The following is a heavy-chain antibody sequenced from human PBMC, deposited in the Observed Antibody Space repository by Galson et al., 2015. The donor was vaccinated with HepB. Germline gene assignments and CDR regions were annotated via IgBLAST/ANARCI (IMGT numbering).Heavy chain of an antibody. V-gene: IGHV1-69*13. Sequence: SVKVSCKASSDTRGTFRKHGISWVRQARGQGLEWMGGFHPTFGVANYARKFQGRVTIDADESTSTTYMELSSLRFEDTGIYYCARGGGGYDPPVSLDIWGQGTLVTVSS. CDR2: FHPTFGVA. CDR1: SDTRGTFRKHG. CDR3: ARGGGGYDPPVSLDI. D-gene: IGHD5-12*01. J-gene: IGHJ3*02.